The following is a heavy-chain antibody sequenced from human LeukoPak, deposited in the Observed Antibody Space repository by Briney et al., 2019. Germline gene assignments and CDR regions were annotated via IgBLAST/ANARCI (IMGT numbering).Heavy chain of an antibody. CDR1: GYTFTNYY. CDR2: INPGGGST. CDR3: ARDRYNYGAGAGSNYMDV. Sequence: ASVKVSCKASGYTFTNYYMHWVRQAPGQGLEWMGIINPGGGSTSYAQKFQGRVTMTRDTSTSTVYMELSSLRSEDTAVYYCARDRYNYGAGAGSNYMDVWGKGTTVTVSS. V-gene: IGHV1-46*01. D-gene: IGHD1-1*01. J-gene: IGHJ6*03.